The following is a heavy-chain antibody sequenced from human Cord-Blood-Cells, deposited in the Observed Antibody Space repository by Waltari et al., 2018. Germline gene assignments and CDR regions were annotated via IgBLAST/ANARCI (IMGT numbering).Heavy chain of an antibody. D-gene: IGHD3-16*01. CDR2: IRYDGSNK. CDR1: GFTFRSYG. V-gene: IGHV3-30*02. J-gene: IGHJ6*02. Sequence: QVQLVESGGGVVQPGGSLSLSCAASGFTFRSYGRHWVRQAPGKGLEWVAFIRYDGSNKYYADSVKGRFTISRDNSKNTLYLQMNSLRAEDTAVYYCAKDTSYGMDVWGQGTTVTVSS. CDR3: AKDTSYGMDV.